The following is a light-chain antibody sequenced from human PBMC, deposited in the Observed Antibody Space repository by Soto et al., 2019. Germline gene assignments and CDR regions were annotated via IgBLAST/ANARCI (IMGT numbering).Light chain of an antibody. CDR2: RAS. Sequence: EIVMTQSPATLSVSPGERATLSCRASQSVFSNVGWYQQRPGQAPRLLIYRASTRATGIPARFSGSGSGTEFTLTISSLQSEDFAVYYCQQYHNLWTFGQGTTVEIK. V-gene: IGKV3-15*01. CDR1: QSVFSN. J-gene: IGKJ1*01. CDR3: QQYHNLWT.